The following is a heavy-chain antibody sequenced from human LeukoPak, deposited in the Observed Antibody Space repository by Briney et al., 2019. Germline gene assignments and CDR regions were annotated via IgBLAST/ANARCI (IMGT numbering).Heavy chain of an antibody. CDR1: GYTFTGYY. CDR2: INPNSGGT. CDR3: ASGYSSSGTIDY. J-gene: IGHJ4*02. Sequence: ASVKVSCKASGYTFTGYYMHWVRQAPGQGLEWMGWINPNSGGTNYAQKFQGRVTMTRDTSTSTVYMELSSLRSEDTAVYYCASGYSSSGTIDYWGQGTLVTVSS. D-gene: IGHD6-13*01. V-gene: IGHV1-2*02.